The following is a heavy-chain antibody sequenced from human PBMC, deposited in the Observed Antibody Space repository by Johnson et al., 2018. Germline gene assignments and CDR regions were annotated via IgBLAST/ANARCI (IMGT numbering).Heavy chain of an antibody. V-gene: IGHV3-33*01. Sequence: VQLLESGGGVVQPGRSLRLSCAASGFIFSTYSMHWVRQAPGKGLEWVAVIWYDGSNKYYADSVKGRFTISRDNSKNTLYLQMNSLRAEDTAVYYCAGDSYGMDVWGQGTTVTVSS. J-gene: IGHJ6*02. CDR1: GFIFSTYS. CDR3: AGDSYGMDV. CDR2: IWYDGSNK.